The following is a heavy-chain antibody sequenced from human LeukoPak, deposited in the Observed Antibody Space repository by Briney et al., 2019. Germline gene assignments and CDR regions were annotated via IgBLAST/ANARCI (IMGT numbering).Heavy chain of an antibody. CDR2: INQDGSAK. V-gene: IGHV3-7*03. D-gene: IGHD5-12*01. J-gene: IGHJ4*02. Sequence: GGSLRLSCAYSGFTFSNSWMAWVRHAPGRGLEWVANINQDGSAKTCVDSVKGRFTISRDNAKNSLYLQMNSLRAEDTAVYYCARDSGYNAFDYWGQGTLVTVSS. CDR1: GFTFSNSW. CDR3: ARDSGYNAFDY.